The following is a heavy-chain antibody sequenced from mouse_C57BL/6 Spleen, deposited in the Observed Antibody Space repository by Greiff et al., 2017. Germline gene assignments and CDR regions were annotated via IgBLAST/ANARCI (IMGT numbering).Heavy chain of an antibody. D-gene: IGHD2-5*01. J-gene: IGHJ3*01. Sequence: QVQLQQSGAELVRPGASVTLSCKASGYTFTDYEMHWVKQTPVHGLEWIGAIDPETGGTAYNQKFKGKAILTADKSSSTAYMELRSLTSEDSAVYYCTRRENYSNPRFAYWGQGTLVTVSA. CDR3: TRRENYSNPRFAY. CDR1: GYTFTDYE. V-gene: IGHV1-15*01. CDR2: IDPETGGT.